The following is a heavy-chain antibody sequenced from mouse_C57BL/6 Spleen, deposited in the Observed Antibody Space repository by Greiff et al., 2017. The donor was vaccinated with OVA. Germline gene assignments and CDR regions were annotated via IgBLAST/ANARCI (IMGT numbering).Heavy chain of an antibody. D-gene: IGHD4-1*01. Sequence: VKLVESGPELVKPGASVKISCKASGYAFSSSWMNWVKQRPGKGLEWIGRIYPGDGDTNYNGKFKGKATLTADKSSSTAYMQLSSLTSEDSAVYFCARSELTGYYAMDYWGQGTSVTVSS. V-gene: IGHV1-82*01. CDR2: IYPGDGDT. CDR1: GYAFSSSW. CDR3: ARSELTGYYAMDY. J-gene: IGHJ4*01.